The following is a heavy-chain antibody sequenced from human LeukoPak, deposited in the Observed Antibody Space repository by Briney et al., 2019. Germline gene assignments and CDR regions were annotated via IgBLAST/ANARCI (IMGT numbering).Heavy chain of an antibody. V-gene: IGHV4-39*02. CDR1: GGSISSSSYY. J-gene: IGHJ4*02. CDR2: IYYSGST. D-gene: IGHD3-3*01. CDR3: AREGGTYDFLGYFDY. Sequence: PSETLSLTCTVSGGSISSSSYYWGWIRQPPRKGLEWIGSIYYSGSTYYNPSLKSRVTISVDTSKNQFSLKLSSVTAADTAVYYCAREGGTYDFLGYFDYWGQGTLVTVSS.